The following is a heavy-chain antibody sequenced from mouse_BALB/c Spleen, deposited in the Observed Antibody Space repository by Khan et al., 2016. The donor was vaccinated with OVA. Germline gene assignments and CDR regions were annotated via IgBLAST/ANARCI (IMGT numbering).Heavy chain of an antibody. Sequence: VQLHQSGPELMKPGASVKISCKASGYSFTSSYLHWVMQRHGESLEWIGYIDPFSGGSTYNQKFQVTATLTVDNSSSPAYIHLSNLTSEDSAVFYCTRHGDVAWFTYWGQGTLVTVSA. J-gene: IGHJ3*01. CDR1: GYSFTSSY. D-gene: IGHD2-13*01. CDR2: IDPFSGGS. V-gene: IGHV1-31*01. CDR3: TRHGDVAWFTY.